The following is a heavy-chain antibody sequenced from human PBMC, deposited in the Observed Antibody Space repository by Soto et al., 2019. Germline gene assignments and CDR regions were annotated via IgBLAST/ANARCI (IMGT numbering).Heavy chain of an antibody. CDR2: IYWDDDK. V-gene: IGHV2-5*02. CDR3: AHVGVLEQWLYRLDH. D-gene: IGHD6-19*01. J-gene: IGHJ4*02. Sequence: QITLKESGPSLVKPTQTLTLTCTFSGFSLSTSGVGVVWIRQPPLKALEWVALIYWDDDKHYSPSLRSRLTVTNDTTKNQLVLSLTNVYPLDTATYFCAHVGVLEQWLYRLDHWGQGALVTVSS. CDR1: GFSLSTSGVG.